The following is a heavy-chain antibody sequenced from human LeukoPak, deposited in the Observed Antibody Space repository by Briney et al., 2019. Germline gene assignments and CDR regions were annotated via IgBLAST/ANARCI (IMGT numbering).Heavy chain of an antibody. V-gene: IGHV3-48*03. J-gene: IGHJ4*02. CDR3: ARDRITGTTRYFGY. CDR2: ISSSVSTI. D-gene: IGHD1-7*01. Sequence: GGSLRLSCAASGFTLSSYEMNWVRQAPGKGLEWVSYISSSVSTIYYADSVKGRFTISRDNAKNSLYLQMNSLRAEDTALYYCARDRITGTTRYFGYWGQGTLVTVSS. CDR1: GFTLSSYE.